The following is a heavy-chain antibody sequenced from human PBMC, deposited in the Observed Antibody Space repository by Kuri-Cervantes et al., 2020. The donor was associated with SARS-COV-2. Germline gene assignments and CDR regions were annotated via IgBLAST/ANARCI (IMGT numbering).Heavy chain of an antibody. CDR2: ISCNGGSK. V-gene: IGHV3-9*01. Sequence: GGSLRLSCAASGFTFGGYAMHWVRQAPGKGLEWVSGISCNGGSKGYADSVKGRFTISRDNSKNTLYLQMNSLRAEDTAVYYCANENCGGDCLIGAFDIWGQGTMVTVSS. D-gene: IGHD2-21*02. CDR3: ANENCGGDCLIGAFDI. J-gene: IGHJ3*02. CDR1: GFTFGGYA.